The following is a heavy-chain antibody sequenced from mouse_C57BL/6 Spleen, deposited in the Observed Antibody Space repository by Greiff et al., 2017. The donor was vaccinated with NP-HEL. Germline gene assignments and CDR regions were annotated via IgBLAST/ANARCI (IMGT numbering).Heavy chain of an antibody. CDR2: ISYDGSN. V-gene: IGHV3-6*01. D-gene: IGHD1-1*01. Sequence: EVKLMESGPGLVKPSQSLSLTCSVTGYSITSGYYWNWIRQFPGNKLEWMGYISYDGSNNYNPSLKNRISITRDTSKNQFFLKLNSVTTEDTATYYCAREGRGSSSYAMDYWGQGTSVTVSS. CDR1: GYSITSGYY. J-gene: IGHJ4*01. CDR3: AREGRGSSSYAMDY.